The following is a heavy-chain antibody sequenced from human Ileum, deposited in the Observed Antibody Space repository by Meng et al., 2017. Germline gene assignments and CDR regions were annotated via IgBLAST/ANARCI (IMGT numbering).Heavy chain of an antibody. CDR2: MNPDTGNT. CDR1: AYTISDYD. V-gene: IGHV1-8*01. Sequence: ASVKVSSKASAYTISDYDINWLLHAPGQGLEGLAWMNPDTGNTGYVQNFRGRVILSRDTSINTVYMEVSSMRFEDKAVYYCVRGWSHKGTYFYSDALDVWGQGTRVTVSS. CDR3: VRGWSHKGTYFYSDALDV. J-gene: IGHJ6*02. D-gene: IGHD3-3*01.